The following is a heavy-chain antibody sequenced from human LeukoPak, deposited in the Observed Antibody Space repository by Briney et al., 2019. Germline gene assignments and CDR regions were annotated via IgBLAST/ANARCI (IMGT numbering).Heavy chain of an antibody. CDR1: GFTFSRYA. J-gene: IGHJ1*01. V-gene: IGHV3-64*01. CDR3: ATASGSQYAAYFQH. Sequence: GGSLRLSCAASGFTFSRYAMHWVRQAPGKGLEYVSAITSNGGSTYYANSVKGRFIISRDNSKNTLYLQLGSLRADDMAMYYCATASGSQYAAYFQHWGQGTLVTVSS. D-gene: IGHD1-26*01. CDR2: ITSNGGST.